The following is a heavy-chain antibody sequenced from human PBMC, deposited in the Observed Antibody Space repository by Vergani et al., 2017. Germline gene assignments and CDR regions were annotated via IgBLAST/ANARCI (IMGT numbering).Heavy chain of an antibody. CDR1: GGSFSVYH. V-gene: IGHV4-34*01. CDR3: ARFRGPDIVGTAFDH. D-gene: IGHD5-12*01. Sequence: QVQLQQWGAGLLKPSETLSLTCGVHGGSFSVYHWSWIRQSPGKGLEWIGAINDIGTTNYNPSLRRRVTISVDTSKTQFSLRLNSVTAADTAVYFCARFRGPDIVGTAFDHWAQGTLVTVSS. CDR2: INDIGTT. J-gene: IGHJ4*02.